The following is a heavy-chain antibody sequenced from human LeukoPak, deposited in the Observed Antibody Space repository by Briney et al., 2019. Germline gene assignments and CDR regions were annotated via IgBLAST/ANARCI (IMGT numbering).Heavy chain of an antibody. J-gene: IGHJ6*02. CDR1: GFTFSDHY. D-gene: IGHD4-17*01. Sequence: GGSLRLSCAVSGFTFSDHYMDWVRQAPGKGLEWVGRSRDTVNSYSTEYAASVKGRFTISRDESKSSLYLQMDSLKTEDTAVYYCTRGAGRPGTAVNLNWSYYGMDVWGQGTTVTVSS. V-gene: IGHV3-72*01. CDR3: TRGAGRPGTAVNLNWSYYGMDV. CDR2: SRDTVNSYST.